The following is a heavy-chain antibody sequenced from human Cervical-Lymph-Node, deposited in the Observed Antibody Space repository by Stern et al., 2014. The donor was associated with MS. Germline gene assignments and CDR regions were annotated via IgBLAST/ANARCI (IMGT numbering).Heavy chain of an antibody. CDR1: GGTFSSYA. Sequence: QVQLVQSGAEVKKPGSSVKVSCKASGGTFSSYAISWVRQAPGQGLEWMGGIIPIFGTANYAQKFQGRVTITADESTSTAYMELSSLRSEDTAVYYCARVGIAVAGHYYYYGMDVWGQGTTVTVSS. D-gene: IGHD6-19*01. J-gene: IGHJ6*02. CDR3: ARVGIAVAGHYYYYGMDV. CDR2: IIPIFGTA. V-gene: IGHV1-69*01.